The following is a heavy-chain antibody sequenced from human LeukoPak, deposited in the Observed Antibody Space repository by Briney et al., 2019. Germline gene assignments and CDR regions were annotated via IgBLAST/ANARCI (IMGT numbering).Heavy chain of an antibody. CDR3: ALLVGATSN. V-gene: IGHV4-39*07. D-gene: IGHD1-26*01. Sequence: PSETLSLTCSVSGGSISSSSHYWDWIRQPPGEGLEWIGSIYYSGSTYYNPSLKSRVTISVDTSKNQFSLKLSSVTAADTAVYYCALLVGATSNWGQGTLVTVSS. CDR2: IYYSGST. CDR1: GGSISSSSHY. J-gene: IGHJ4*02.